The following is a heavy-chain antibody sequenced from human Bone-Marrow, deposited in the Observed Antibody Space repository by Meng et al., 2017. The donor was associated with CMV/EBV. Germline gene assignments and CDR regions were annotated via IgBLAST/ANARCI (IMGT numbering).Heavy chain of an antibody. Sequence: GESLKISCAASGFTFSSYWMSWVRQAPGKGLEWVANIKQDGSEKYYVDSVKGRFTISRDNAKNSLYLQMNSLRAEDTAVYYCARGIGQQLGLPLDYWGQGTVVTFSS. CDR3: ARGIGQQLGLPLDY. CDR2: IKQDGSEK. V-gene: IGHV3-7*04. J-gene: IGHJ4*02. CDR1: GFTFSSYW. D-gene: IGHD6-13*01.